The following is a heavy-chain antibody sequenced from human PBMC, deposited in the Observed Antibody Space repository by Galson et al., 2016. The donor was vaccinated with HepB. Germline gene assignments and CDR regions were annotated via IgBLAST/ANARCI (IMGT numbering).Heavy chain of an antibody. D-gene: IGHD5-24*01. CDR1: GYSFTSFW. J-gene: IGHJ4*01. V-gene: IGHV5-51*01. CDR3: ARHEMATIDY. CDR2: IYPIDSDN. Sequence: QSGAEVKKPGESLKISCKASGYSFTSFWIGWVRQMLGKGLEWLGIIYPIDSDNTYSPSFEGQVTISVDKSISTAYLQWSSLKASDSAMYYCARHEMATIDYWCHGTLVTVSS.